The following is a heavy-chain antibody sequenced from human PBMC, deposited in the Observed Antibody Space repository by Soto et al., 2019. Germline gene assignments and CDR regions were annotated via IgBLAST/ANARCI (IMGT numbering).Heavy chain of an antibody. CDR3: ARSPNYYYYGFDV. J-gene: IGHJ6*02. V-gene: IGHV4-61*01. CDR1: GGSVSSGTYF. CDR2: IYYSGST. Sequence: SDTLSLTYTVSGGSVSSGTYFWSWIRQSPGKGLEWIAYIYYSGSTNYNPSLQRRSTISVDTSKSQVSLTLTYVTAADAAVYYCARSPNYYYYGFDVWGQGTTVTVSS.